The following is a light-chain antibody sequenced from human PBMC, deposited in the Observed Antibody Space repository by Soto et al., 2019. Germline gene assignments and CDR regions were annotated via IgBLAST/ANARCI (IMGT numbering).Light chain of an antibody. CDR1: HRVTDR. J-gene: IGKJ1*01. CDR3: QQYYSLWS. V-gene: IGKV1-5*01. CDR2: DAS. Sequence: DIQMTQSPSTLSASVGDRVTITCRAGHRVTDRLAWYQQKPGKAPKLLIYDASSLQSGVPSRFSGSGSGTEFTLTISSLQPDDFATYYCQQYYSLWSFGQGTKVDIK.